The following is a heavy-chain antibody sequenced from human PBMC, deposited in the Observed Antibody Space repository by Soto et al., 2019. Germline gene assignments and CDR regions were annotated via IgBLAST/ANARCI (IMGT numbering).Heavy chain of an antibody. D-gene: IGHD2-21*01. CDR1: GFTFSSYA. V-gene: IGHV3-23*01. J-gene: IGHJ1*01. Sequence: GGSLRLSCAASGFTFSSYAMSWVRQAPGKGLEWVSTISGSSGSTYYADSVKGRFTITRDNSKNTLYLQMNSLRAEDTAVYYCLLLSFLQNWGQGTLVTVAS. CDR3: LLLSFLQN. CDR2: ISGSSGST.